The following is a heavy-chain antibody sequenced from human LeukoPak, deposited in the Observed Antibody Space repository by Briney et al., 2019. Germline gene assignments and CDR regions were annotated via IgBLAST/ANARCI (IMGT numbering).Heavy chain of an antibody. CDR1: GYTFTSYG. V-gene: IGHV1-18*01. J-gene: IGHJ5*02. D-gene: IGHD3-22*01. CDR3: ARLSTYYYDSSDLPPDRFDP. Sequence: ASVKVSCKASGYTFTSYGISWVRQAPGQGLEWMGWISAYNGNTNYAQKLQGRVTMTTDTSTSTAYMELRSLRSDDTAVYYCARLSTYYYDSSDLPPDRFDPWGQGTLVTVSS. CDR2: ISAYNGNT.